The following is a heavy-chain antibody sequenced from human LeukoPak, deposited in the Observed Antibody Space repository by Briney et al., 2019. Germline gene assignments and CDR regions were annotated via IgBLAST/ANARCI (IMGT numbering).Heavy chain of an antibody. Sequence: SETLSLTCTVSGGSISSGGHSWSWVRQPPGRGLEWIGNIYYSGNANYNPSLKSRVTMSVDRSKNQLSLKLSSVTAADTAVYYCAGVQSQNYYAMDVWGPGTPVTVSS. CDR1: GGSISSGGHS. V-gene: IGHV4-61*08. CDR3: AGVQSQNYYAMDV. CDR2: IYYSGNA. J-gene: IGHJ6*02.